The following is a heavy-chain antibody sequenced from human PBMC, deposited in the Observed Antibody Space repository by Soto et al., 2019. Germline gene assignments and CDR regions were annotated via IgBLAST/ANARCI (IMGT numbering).Heavy chain of an antibody. J-gene: IGHJ6*02. CDR3: ARETELELPPLYYYYYGMDV. Sequence: QVQLVESGGGVVQPGRSLRLSCAASGFTFSSYAMHWVRQAPGKGLEWVAVISYDGSNKYYADSVKGRFTISRDNSKNALYLKMNSLRAEDTAVYYCARETELELPPLYYYYYGMDVWGQGTTVTVSS. CDR2: ISYDGSNK. D-gene: IGHD1-7*01. CDR1: GFTFSSYA. V-gene: IGHV3-30-3*01.